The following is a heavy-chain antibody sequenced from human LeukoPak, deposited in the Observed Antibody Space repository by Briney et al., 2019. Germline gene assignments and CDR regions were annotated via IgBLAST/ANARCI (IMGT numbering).Heavy chain of an antibody. V-gene: IGHV5-51*01. Sequence: GESLQISCKGSGYSFTSYWIGWVRQMPGKGLEWMGIIYPGDSDTRYSPSFQGQVTISADKSISIAYLQWSSLKASDTAMYYCARPSPYCGGDCYFDIWGQGTMVTVSS. CDR2: IYPGDSDT. CDR1: GYSFTSYW. J-gene: IGHJ3*02. D-gene: IGHD2-21*02. CDR3: ARPSPYCGGDCYFDI.